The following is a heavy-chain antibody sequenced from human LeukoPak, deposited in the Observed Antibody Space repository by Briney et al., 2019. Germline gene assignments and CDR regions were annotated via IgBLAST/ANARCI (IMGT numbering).Heavy chain of an antibody. CDR3: ARDQRYSSGWASYYYYGMDV. V-gene: IGHV4-4*07. CDR1: GGSISSYY. CDR2: IYTSGST. D-gene: IGHD6-19*01. Sequence: SETLSLTCTVSGGSISSYYWSWIRQPAGKGLGWIGRIYTSGSTNYNPSLKSRVTMSVDTSKNQFSLKLSSVTAADTAVYYCARDQRYSSGWASYYYYGMDVWGQGTTVTVSS. J-gene: IGHJ6*02.